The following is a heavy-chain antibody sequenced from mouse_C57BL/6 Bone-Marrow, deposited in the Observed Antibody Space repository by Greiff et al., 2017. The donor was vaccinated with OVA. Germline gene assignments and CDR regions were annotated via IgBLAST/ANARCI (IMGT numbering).Heavy chain of an antibody. CDR1: GYTFTSYW. CDR2: IHPNSGST. J-gene: IGHJ1*03. CDR3: ARRSHWYVDG. V-gene: IGHV1-64*01. Sequence: QVQLKQSGAELVKPGASVKLSCKASGYTFTSYWMHWVKQRPGQGLEWIGMIHPNSGSTNYNEKFKSKATLTVDKSSSTAYMQLSSLTSEDSAVYYCARRSHWYVDGWGTGTTVTVSS.